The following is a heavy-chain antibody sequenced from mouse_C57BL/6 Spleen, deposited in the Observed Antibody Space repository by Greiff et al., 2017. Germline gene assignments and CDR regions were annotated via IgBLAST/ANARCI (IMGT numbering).Heavy chain of an antibody. D-gene: IGHD1-1*01. CDR3: ARGTGTVVATDY. CDR2: IDPSDSYT. Sequence: QVQLQQPGAELVMPGASVKLSCKASGYTFTSYWMHWVKQRPGQGLEWIGEIDPSDSYTNYNQKFKGKSTLTVDKSSSTAYMQLSSLTSEDSAVYYCARGTGTVVATDYWGQGTTLTVSS. CDR1: GYTFTSYW. J-gene: IGHJ2*01. V-gene: IGHV1-69*01.